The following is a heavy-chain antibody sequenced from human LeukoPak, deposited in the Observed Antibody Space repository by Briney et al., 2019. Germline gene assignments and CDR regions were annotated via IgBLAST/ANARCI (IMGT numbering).Heavy chain of an antibody. D-gene: IGHD3-3*01. CDR3: ARLREILVFGVVTKSTSYFDY. J-gene: IGHJ4*02. Sequence: GGSLRLSCAASGFTFSSYWMSWVRQAPGKGLEWVANIKKDGSEKYYVDSVKGRFTISRDNAKNSLYLQMNSLRAEDTAVYYCARLREILVFGVVTKSTSYFDYWGQGTLLTVSS. CDR1: GFTFSSYW. CDR2: IKKDGSEK. V-gene: IGHV3-7*01.